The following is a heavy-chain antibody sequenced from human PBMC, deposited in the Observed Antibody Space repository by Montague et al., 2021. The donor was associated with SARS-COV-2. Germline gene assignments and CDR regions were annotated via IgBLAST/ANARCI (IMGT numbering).Heavy chain of an antibody. CDR3: AREVVLASYCFDY. CDR2: IYTTGST. J-gene: IGHJ4*02. CDR1: GEPISGFY. V-gene: IGHV4-4*07. D-gene: IGHD2-21*01. Sequence: SETLSLTCTVSGEPISGFYWNWIRQSAGEGLEWIGRIYTTGSTNYNPSPKSRVTMSVDTSKNQFSLKLTSVTAADTAVYYCAREVVLASYCFDYWGQGALVAVSS.